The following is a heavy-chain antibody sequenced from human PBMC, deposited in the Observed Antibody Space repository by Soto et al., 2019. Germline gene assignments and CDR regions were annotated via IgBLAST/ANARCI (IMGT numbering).Heavy chain of an antibody. Sequence: GESLKISCKSSGYSLATYWITWVRQMPGKGLEWMGRIDPSDSYINYSPSFQGRVTISADKSLNTAYLQCSSLEASDTAMYYCARLGDCSGGSCFSRYYYHGMDVWGQGTTVTVSS. J-gene: IGHJ6*02. V-gene: IGHV5-10-1*01. D-gene: IGHD2-15*01. CDR1: GYSLATYW. CDR3: ARLGDCSGGSCFSRYYYHGMDV. CDR2: IDPSDSYI.